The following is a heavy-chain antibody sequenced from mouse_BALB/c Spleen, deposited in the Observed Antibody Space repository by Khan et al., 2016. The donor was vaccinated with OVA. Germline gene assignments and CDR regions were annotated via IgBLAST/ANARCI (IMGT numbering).Heavy chain of an antibody. Sequence: QVQLKESGPGLVAPSQSLSITCTISGFSLTNYGVHWVRQPPGKGLEWLVVIWNDGNTAYNSALKSRLTISKDNSKSQVFLKMNSLQTEDTAMYFCARQPYYHYNIMDYWGQGTSVTVSS. D-gene: IGHD2-10*01. J-gene: IGHJ4*01. CDR3: ARQPYYHYNIMDY. V-gene: IGHV2-6-1*01. CDR1: GFSLTNYG. CDR2: IWNDGNT.